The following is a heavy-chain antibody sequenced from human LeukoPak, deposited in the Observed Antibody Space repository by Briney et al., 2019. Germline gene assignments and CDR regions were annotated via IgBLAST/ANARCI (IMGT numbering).Heavy chain of an antibody. J-gene: IGHJ5*02. Sequence: ASVKVSCKASGYTFTSYDINWVRQATGQGLEWMGWMNPNSGNTGYAQKFQARVTMTRNTPISTAYMELSSLRSEDTAVYYCARGRFLAAAGNVHWFDPWGQGTLVTVSS. CDR3: ARGRFLAAAGNVHWFDP. V-gene: IGHV1-8*01. CDR2: MNPNSGNT. CDR1: GYTFTSYD. D-gene: IGHD6-13*01.